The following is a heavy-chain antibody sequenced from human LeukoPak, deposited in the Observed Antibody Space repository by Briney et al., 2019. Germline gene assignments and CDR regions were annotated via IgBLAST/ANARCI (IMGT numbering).Heavy chain of an antibody. V-gene: IGHV4-39*01. Sequence: SETLSLTCTVSGGSISSSSCYWGWIRQPPGKGLEWIGSIYYSGTTYYNPSLKSRITISVDTSKNQFSLKLSSVTAADTAVYYCARNYGGNRRPPDFDCWGQGTLVTVSS. J-gene: IGHJ4*02. CDR2: IYYSGTT. D-gene: IGHD4-23*01. CDR1: GGSISSSSCY. CDR3: ARNYGGNRRPPDFDC.